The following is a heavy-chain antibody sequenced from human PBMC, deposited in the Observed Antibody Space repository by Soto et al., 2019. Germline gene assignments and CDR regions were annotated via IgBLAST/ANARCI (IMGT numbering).Heavy chain of an antibody. CDR2: INHTGHT. J-gene: IGHJ4*02. V-gene: IGHV4-34*01. CDR1: GGSFNDYY. CDR3: ARSGHLFDY. Sequence: SATLSLTCAVYGGSFNDYYWSWIRQPPGKGLEWIGEINHTGHTNYNPSLKSRVTISVDTSKNQFSLKLTSVTAADTAVYYCARSGHLFDYWGQGILVTVSS. D-gene: IGHD3-10*01.